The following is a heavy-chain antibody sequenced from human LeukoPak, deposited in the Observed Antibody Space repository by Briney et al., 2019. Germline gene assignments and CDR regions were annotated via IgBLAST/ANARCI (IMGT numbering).Heavy chain of an antibody. V-gene: IGHV3-48*03. J-gene: IGHJ5*02. D-gene: IGHD6-13*01. Sequence: GGSLRLSCAASGFTFSSYEMNWVRQAPGKGLEWVAYITTSGTNEYYADSVKGRFTISRDNAKNSLYLQMNSLRAEDTAVYYCARGAAAAGPWGQGTLVTVSS. CDR3: ARGAAAAGP. CDR2: ITTSGTNE. CDR1: GFTFSSYE.